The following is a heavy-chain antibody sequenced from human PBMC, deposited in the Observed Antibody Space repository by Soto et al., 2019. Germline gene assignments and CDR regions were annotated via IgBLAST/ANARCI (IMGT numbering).Heavy chain of an antibody. CDR1: GFTFSSYA. V-gene: IGHV3-23*01. CDR3: ATDSVVVPAVPGDY. J-gene: IGHJ4*02. CDR2: ISGSGGST. D-gene: IGHD2-2*01. Sequence: EVQLLESGGGLVQPGGSLRLSCAASGFTFSSYAMSWVRQAPGKGLEWVSAISGSGGSTYYADSVKGRFTISRDNSKNTLYLQMNSLRAEDTAVYYCATDSVVVPAVPGDYWGQGTLVTVSS.